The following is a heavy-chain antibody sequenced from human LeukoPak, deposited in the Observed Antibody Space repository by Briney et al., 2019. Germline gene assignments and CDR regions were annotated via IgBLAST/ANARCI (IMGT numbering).Heavy chain of an antibody. CDR3: ARDRYYYDSSSYYSAFHT. V-gene: IGHV4-4*07. CDR2: VFTSGIISGNT. D-gene: IGHD3-22*01. Sequence: SETLSLTCTVSGGSISSYYWSWIRQPPGKGLEWIGRVFTSGIISGNTNYNPSLKSRVTMSVDTSNNQFSLKLTSVTAADTAVYYCARDRYYYDSSSYYSAFHTWGRGTMVTVSS. J-gene: IGHJ3*02. CDR1: GGSISSYY.